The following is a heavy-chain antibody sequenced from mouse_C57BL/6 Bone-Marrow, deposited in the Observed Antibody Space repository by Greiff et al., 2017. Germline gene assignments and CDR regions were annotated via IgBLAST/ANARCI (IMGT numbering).Heavy chain of an antibody. CDR2: INPNDGGT. J-gene: IGHJ4*01. CDR3: ARSDYGSRYYAMDY. V-gene: IGHV1-22*01. CDR1: GYTFTDYY. D-gene: IGHD1-1*01. Sequence: EVQLQQSGPELVMPGASVKLSCKASGYTFTDYYMHWVKQSHGKGLEWIGYINPNDGGTSYNQKFKGKATLTVNKSSSTAYMELRSLTSEEYAVYYCARSDYGSRYYAMDYWGQGTSVTVSS.